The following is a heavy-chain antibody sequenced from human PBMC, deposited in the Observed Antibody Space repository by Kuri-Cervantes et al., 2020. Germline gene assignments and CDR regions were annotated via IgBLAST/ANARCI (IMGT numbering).Heavy chain of an antibody. J-gene: IGHJ3*02. CDR1: GFTFADYA. D-gene: IGHD6-6*01. CDR3: TRDSSIAALDAFDI. CDR2: IRSKAYGGTT. Sequence: GESLKISCTSSGFTFADYALSWVRQAPGKGLECVGFIRSKAYGGTTEYAASVKGRFTISRDDSQSLAYLQMNSLKTEDTAVYYCTRDSSIAALDAFDIWGQGTMVTVSS. V-gene: IGHV3-49*04.